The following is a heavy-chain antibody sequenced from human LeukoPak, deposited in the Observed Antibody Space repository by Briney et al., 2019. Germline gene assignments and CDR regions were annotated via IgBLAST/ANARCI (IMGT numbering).Heavy chain of an antibody. CDR2: INHSGST. CDR3: ARGTYYFDTSAHVTDDY. CDR1: GGSINNYY. V-gene: IGHV4-34*01. D-gene: IGHD3-22*01. J-gene: IGHJ4*02. Sequence: SETLSLTCAVYGGSINNYYWSWIRQPPGKGLEWIGEINHSGSTNYNPSLKSRLTISVDTPKNQFSLKLSSVTAADTAVYYCARGTYYFDTSAHVTDDYWGQGTLVTVSS.